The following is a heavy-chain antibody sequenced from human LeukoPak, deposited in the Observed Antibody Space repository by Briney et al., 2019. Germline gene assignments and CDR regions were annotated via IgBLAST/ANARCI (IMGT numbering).Heavy chain of an antibody. D-gene: IGHD5-24*01. J-gene: IGHJ5*02. CDR1: GGSFSGYY. V-gene: IGHV4-34*01. CDR2: INHSGST. Sequence: PSETLSLTCAVYGGSFSGYYWSWIRQPAGNGLEWIGEINHSGSTNYNPSLKSRVTISVDTSKNQFSLKLSSVTAADTAVYYCARRGWRWLQFEDWFDPWGQGTLVTVSS. CDR3: ARRGWRWLQFEDWFDP.